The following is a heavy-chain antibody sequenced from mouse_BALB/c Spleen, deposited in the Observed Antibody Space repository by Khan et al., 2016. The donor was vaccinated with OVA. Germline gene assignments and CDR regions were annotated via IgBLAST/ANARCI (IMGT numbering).Heavy chain of an antibody. Sequence: DLVKPGASVKLSCKASDYTFTSYWINWIKERPGQGLEWIGRIAPGSGSTYHNEIFKGKAILTVETSSSKAYIQLSSLSSEDSAVXFCASSNYSGISLVAMVYWGQVASVTVSS. CDR3: ASSNYSGISLVAMVY. J-gene: IGHJ4*01. D-gene: IGHD1-1*01. V-gene: IGHV1S41*01. CDR2: IAPGSGST. CDR1: DYTFTSYW.